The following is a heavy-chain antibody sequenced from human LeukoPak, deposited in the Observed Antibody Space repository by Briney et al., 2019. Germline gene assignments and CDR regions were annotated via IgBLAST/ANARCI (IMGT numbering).Heavy chain of an antibody. J-gene: IGHJ4*02. CDR2: INQDGSGK. D-gene: IGHD2-21*01. Sequence: GGSLRLSCAASGFTFTTYYMSWVRQAPGKGVEWVANINQDGSGKYYVDFVKGRFTISRDNAKKSLYLQMNSLRVEDTAVYYCARDGDGEKFPFDHWGQGTLVTVSS. CDR1: GFTFTTYY. V-gene: IGHV3-7*01. CDR3: ARDGDGEKFPFDH.